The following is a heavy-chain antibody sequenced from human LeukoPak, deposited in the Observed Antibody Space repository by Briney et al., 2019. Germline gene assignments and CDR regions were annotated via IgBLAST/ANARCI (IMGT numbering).Heavy chain of an antibody. CDR2: ISSSSSTI. J-gene: IGHJ4*02. CDR1: GFTFSSYS. D-gene: IGHD3-16*02. CDR3: ARDRNTFVFDY. V-gene: IGHV3-48*01. Sequence: PGGSLRLSCAASGFTFSSYSMNWVRQAPGKGLEWVSYISSSSSTIYYADSVKGRFTISRDNPKNSLYLQMNSLRAADTAVYYCARDRNTFVFDYWCQGTLVTVSS.